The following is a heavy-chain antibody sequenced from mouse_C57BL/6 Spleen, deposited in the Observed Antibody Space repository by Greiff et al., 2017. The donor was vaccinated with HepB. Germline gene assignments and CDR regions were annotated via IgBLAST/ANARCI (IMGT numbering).Heavy chain of an antibody. D-gene: IGHD1-1*02. J-gene: IGHJ2*01. V-gene: IGHV1-53*01. Sequence: QVQLQQPGTELVKPGASVKLSCKASGYTFTSYWMHWVKQRPGQGLEWIGNINPSNGGTNYNEKFKSKATLTVAKSSSTAYMQLSSLTSEDSAVYYCAREGRHYGKSFDYWGQGTTLTVSS. CDR3: AREGRHYGKSFDY. CDR1: GYTFTSYW. CDR2: INPSNGGT.